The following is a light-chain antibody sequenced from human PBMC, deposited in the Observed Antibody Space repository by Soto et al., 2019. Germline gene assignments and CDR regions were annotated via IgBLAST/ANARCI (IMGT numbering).Light chain of an antibody. CDR1: QSVSSN. Sequence: EIVMTQSPATLSLSPGKRATLSCRASQSVSSNLAWYQQKPGQAPRLLIYGASTRATGIPARFSGSGSGTEFTLTISSLQSEDFGVYYCQQYNNWPPITFGQGTRLEIK. J-gene: IGKJ5*01. CDR2: GAS. CDR3: QQYNNWPPIT. V-gene: IGKV3-15*01.